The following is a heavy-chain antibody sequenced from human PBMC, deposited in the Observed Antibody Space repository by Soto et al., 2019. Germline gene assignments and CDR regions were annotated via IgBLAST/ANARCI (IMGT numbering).Heavy chain of an antibody. D-gene: IGHD3-22*01. CDR3: ARKSYYYDSSGYADYFDY. J-gene: IGHJ4*02. V-gene: IGHV1-3*01. CDR1: GYTFTSYA. Sequence: QVQLVQSGAEVKKPGASVKVSCKASGYTFTSYAMHWVRQAPGQRLEWMGWINAGNGNTKYSQKFQGRVTITRDTSASTAYMELSSLRSEDTAVYYCARKSYYYDSSGYADYFDYWGQGTLVTVSS. CDR2: INAGNGNT.